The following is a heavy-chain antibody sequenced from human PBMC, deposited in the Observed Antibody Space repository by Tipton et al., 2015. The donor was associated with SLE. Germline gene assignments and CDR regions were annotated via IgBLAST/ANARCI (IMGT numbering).Heavy chain of an antibody. J-gene: IGHJ3*02. CDR1: GFTFSSYA. D-gene: IGHD3-10*01. V-gene: IGHV3-23*01. Sequence: SLRLSCAASGFTFSSYAMSWVRQAPGKGLEWVSAISGSGGSTYYADSVKGRFTISRDNSKNTLYLQMNSLRAEDTAVYYCAKEGYYGSGTRDAFDIWGQGGMVAVSS. CDR2: ISGSGGST. CDR3: AKEGYYGSGTRDAFDI.